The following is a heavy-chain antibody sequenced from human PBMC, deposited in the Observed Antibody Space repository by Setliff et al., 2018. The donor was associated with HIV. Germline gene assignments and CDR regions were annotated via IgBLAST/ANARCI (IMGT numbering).Heavy chain of an antibody. CDR2: IYVVDRT. D-gene: IGHD4-4*01. V-gene: IGHV3-66*02. J-gene: IGHJ4*02. CDR3: ASSGYSNYRNFDY. CDR1: GFTVSHHY. Sequence: GGSLRLSCSVSGFTVSHHYMSWVRQAPGKGLECVSVIYVVDRTYYADSVKGRYTISRDDSEHTLLLQMRSVRVEDTAVYFCASSGYSNYRNFDYWGQGTLVTVSS.